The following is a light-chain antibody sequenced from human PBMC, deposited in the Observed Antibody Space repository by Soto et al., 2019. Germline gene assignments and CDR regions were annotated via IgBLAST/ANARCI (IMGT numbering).Light chain of an antibody. J-gene: IGLJ1*01. CDR3: AAWDDGLSGLYV. Sequence: QSVLTQPPSASGTPGQRVTISCSGSSSNIGSNYVYWYQQLPGTAPKLLIYRNNQRPSGVPDRLSGSKSGTSASLAISGLRSEDEADYYCAAWDDGLSGLYVFGTGTKLTVL. V-gene: IGLV1-47*01. CDR1: SSNIGSNY. CDR2: RNN.